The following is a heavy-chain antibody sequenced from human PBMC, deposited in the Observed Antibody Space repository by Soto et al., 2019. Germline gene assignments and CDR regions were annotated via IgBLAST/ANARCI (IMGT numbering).Heavy chain of an antibody. Sequence: GGSLRLSCAASGFTFSNYAMSWVRQDPGKGLEWVSVISGSGGSTYYADSVKGRFTISRDNSQNTLYLQMNSLRAEDTAVYYCAKDRNWNYAWFDPWGQGTLVTVSS. V-gene: IGHV3-23*01. J-gene: IGHJ5*02. CDR2: ISGSGGST. CDR3: AKDRNWNYAWFDP. D-gene: IGHD1-7*01. CDR1: GFTFSNYA.